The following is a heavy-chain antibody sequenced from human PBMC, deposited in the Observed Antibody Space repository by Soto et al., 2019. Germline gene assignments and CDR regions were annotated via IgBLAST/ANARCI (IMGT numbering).Heavy chain of an antibody. CDR2: ISSSSSTI. D-gene: IGHD3-9*01. V-gene: IGHV3-48*02. J-gene: IGHJ3*02. Sequence: GGSLRLSCAASGFTFSSYSMNWVRQAPGKGLEWVSYISSSSSTIYYADSVKGRFTISRDKAKNSLYLQMNSLRDEDTAVYYCAREEDDILTGYYDPAFDIWGQGTMVTVSS. CDR1: GFTFSSYS. CDR3: AREEDDILTGYYDPAFDI.